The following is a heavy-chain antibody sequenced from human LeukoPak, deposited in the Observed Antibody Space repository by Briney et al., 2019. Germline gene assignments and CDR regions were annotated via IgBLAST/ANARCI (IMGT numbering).Heavy chain of an antibody. CDR2: IKSRTAGGTT. D-gene: IGHD3-22*01. V-gene: IGHV3-15*01. CDR1: GFTFSGSA. J-gene: IGHJ4*02. Sequence: GGSLKLSCAASGFTFSGSAMHWVRQAPGKGLEWVGRIKSRTAGGTTDYAAPVKGRFTISRDDSKNTLYLQMNSLKTEDTAVYYCTTVSGFYYYDSSGPNWGQGTLVTVSS. CDR3: TTVSGFYYYDSSGPN.